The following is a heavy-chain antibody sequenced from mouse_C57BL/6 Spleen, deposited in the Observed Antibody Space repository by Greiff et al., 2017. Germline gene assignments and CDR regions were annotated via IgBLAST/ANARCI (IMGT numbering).Heavy chain of an antibody. J-gene: IGHJ1*03. Sequence: QVQLKESGAELVRPGSSVKLSCTASGFTFTSYWMDWVQQRPGQGLEWIGNIYPSDSETHYNQKFKDQATLTVDTSSSTAYMQLSSLTSEDSAVYYCARGGMDGCCVHWYFDVWGTGTTVTVSS. CDR1: GFTFTSYW. CDR3: ARGGMDGCCVHWYFDV. V-gene: IGHV1-61*01. D-gene: IGHD2-3*01. CDR2: IYPSDSET.